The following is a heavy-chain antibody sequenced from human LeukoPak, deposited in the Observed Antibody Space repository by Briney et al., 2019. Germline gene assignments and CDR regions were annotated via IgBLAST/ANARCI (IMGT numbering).Heavy chain of an antibody. Sequence: GGSLRLSCAASGFTFSSYAMSWVRQAPGKGLEWVSAISGSGGSTYYADSVKGRFTISRDNSKNTLYLQMNSLRAEDTAVYYRAKEEMQWLVNYYYMDVWGKGTTVTVSS. D-gene: IGHD6-19*01. V-gene: IGHV3-23*01. CDR3: AKEEMQWLVNYYYMDV. CDR2: ISGSGGST. CDR1: GFTFSSYA. J-gene: IGHJ6*03.